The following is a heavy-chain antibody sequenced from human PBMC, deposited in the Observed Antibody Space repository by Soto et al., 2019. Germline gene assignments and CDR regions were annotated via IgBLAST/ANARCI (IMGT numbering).Heavy chain of an antibody. CDR1: GGTFSSYA. Sequence: QVQLVQSGAEVKKPGSSVKVSCKASGGTFSSYAISWVRQAPGQGLEWMGGIIPIFGTANYAQKFQGRVTXXAXEXTSTAYMELSSLRSEDTAVYYCARGGVEAVAGTFDYWGQGTLVTVSS. V-gene: IGHV1-69*12. CDR3: ARGGVEAVAGTFDY. CDR2: IIPIFGTA. D-gene: IGHD6-19*01. J-gene: IGHJ4*02.